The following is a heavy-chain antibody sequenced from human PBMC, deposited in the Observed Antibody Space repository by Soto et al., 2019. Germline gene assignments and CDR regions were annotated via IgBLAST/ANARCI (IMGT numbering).Heavy chain of an antibody. D-gene: IGHD3-3*01. V-gene: IGHV4-31*03. J-gene: IGHJ5*02. CDR1: GGSISSGDYY. CDR2: IYYNGST. Sequence: QVQLQESGPGLVKPSQTLALTCPVSGGSISSGDYYWSWIRQHPGKGREWIGYIYYNGSTYYYPSLKSRVTISVDTSKNQFSLKLSSVTAADTAVYYCARWWSGSRQGFDPWGQGTLVIVSS. CDR3: ARWWSGSRQGFDP.